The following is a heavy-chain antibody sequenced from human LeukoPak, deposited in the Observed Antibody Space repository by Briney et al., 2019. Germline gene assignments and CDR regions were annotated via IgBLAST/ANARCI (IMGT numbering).Heavy chain of an antibody. CDR1: GFTFSSYW. V-gene: IGHV3-74*01. CDR3: ARDYYSGSRDLDY. Sequence: GGSLRLSCAASGFTFSSYWMHWVRQAPGKGLMWVSLITTDGSSTTYADSVKGRITISRDNAKNTLYLQMNSLRAEDTAVYYCARDYYSGSRDLDYWGQGTLVTVSS. J-gene: IGHJ4*02. D-gene: IGHD3-22*01. CDR2: ITTDGSST.